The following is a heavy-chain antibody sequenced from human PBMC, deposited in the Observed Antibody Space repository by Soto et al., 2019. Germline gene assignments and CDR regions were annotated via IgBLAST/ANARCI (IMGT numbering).Heavy chain of an antibody. CDR3: AKRDSGSGWSPPLINY. CDR2: VGGGGENT. Sequence: EVQLLESGGGLVQPGGSLRLSCAASGFTFSSYSMNWVRQAPGKGLEWVATVGGGGENTFYADSVKGRFTISRDDSQNTLYLQMNSLRAEDTAVYFCAKRDSGSGWSPPLINYWGQGTLVTVSS. V-gene: IGHV3-23*01. CDR1: GFTFSSYS. D-gene: IGHD3-10*01. J-gene: IGHJ4*02.